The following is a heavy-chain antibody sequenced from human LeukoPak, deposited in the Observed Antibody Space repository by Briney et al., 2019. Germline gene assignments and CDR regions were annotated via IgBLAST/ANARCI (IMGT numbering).Heavy chain of an antibody. Sequence: SVKVSCKASGGTFSSYAISWVRQAPGQGLEWMGGIIPIFGTANYAQKFQGRVTITTDESTSTAYMELSGLRSEDTAVYYCARGEVATKLGFDYWGQGTLVTVSS. D-gene: IGHD5-12*01. J-gene: IGHJ4*02. CDR2: IIPIFGTA. CDR3: ARGEVATKLGFDY. V-gene: IGHV1-69*05. CDR1: GGTFSSYA.